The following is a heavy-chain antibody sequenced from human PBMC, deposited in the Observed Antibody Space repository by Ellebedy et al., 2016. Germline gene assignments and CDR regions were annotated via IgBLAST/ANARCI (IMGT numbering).Heavy chain of an antibody. CDR2: IFPGGSET. D-gene: IGHD2/OR15-2a*01. V-gene: IGHV5-51*01. CDR3: ARVAGTFRTVDSPFDY. J-gene: IGHJ4*02. CDR1: GYNFPIYR. Sequence: GESLKISXKTSGYNFPIYRIAWVRQMSGKGLEWMGVIFPGGSETTYSPSFQGLVTISADLSLKTAYLQWRGLGASDTAIYYCARVAGTFRTVDSPFDYWGQGTLVTVSS.